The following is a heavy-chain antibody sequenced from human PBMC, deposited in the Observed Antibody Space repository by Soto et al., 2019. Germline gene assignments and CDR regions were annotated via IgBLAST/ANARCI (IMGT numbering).Heavy chain of an antibody. J-gene: IGHJ5*01. D-gene: IGHD3-9*01. V-gene: IGHV2-5*01. CDR2: VYWHDDK. CDR3: AHSHFEILTGPFDS. CDR1: GFSHTNTGVT. Sequence: QITLKESGPSLVKPTQTLTLTCTFSGFSHTNTGVTVGWIRQHPGKALEWLALVYWHDDKRYNPSLRNRLTIAKDTSKNRAFLTLANVGPVDTATYYCAHSHFEILTGPFDSWGRGTLATVSS.